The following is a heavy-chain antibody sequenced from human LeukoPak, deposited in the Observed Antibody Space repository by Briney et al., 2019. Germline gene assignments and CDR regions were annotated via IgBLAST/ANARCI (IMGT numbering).Heavy chain of an antibody. CDR3: KKELCSSLAVYALGSYYDV. CDR1: RLTFRKDD. Sequence: GWSLTLSHPPYRLTFRKDDFHWVRQPPGKGLEWVAAIGVTGDAYYTDSVMGRFTISRVDAAHSLYLLMRGVGAGGRALYYCKKELCSSLAVYALGSYYDVWGRGSLVTVPS. D-gene: IGHD2-2*01. V-gene: IGHV3-13*01. CDR2: IGVTGDA. J-gene: IGHJ2*01.